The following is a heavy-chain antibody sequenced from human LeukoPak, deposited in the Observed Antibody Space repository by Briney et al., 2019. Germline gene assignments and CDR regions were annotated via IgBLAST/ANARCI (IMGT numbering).Heavy chain of an antibody. V-gene: IGHV4-39*07. Sequence: PSETLSLTCTVSGGSISSSSHYWGWIRQPPGKGLEWIGSIYYSGSTNYNPSLKSRVTISVDTSKNQFSLKLSSVTAADTAVYYCARVGYSYGSPDAFDIWGQGTMVTVSS. D-gene: IGHD5-18*01. CDR1: GGSISSSSHY. J-gene: IGHJ3*02. CDR2: IYYSGST. CDR3: ARVGYSYGSPDAFDI.